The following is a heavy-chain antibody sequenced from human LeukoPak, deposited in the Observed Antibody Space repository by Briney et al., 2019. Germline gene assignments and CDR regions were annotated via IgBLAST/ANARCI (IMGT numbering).Heavy chain of an antibody. CDR2: MYYSGTT. D-gene: IGHD3-9*01. CDR1: GGSVSSSSYY. Sequence: PSETLSLTCTVSGGSVSSSSYYWGWIRQPPGKGLEWIGIMYYSGTTYHNPSLKSRVTISVDTSKNQFSLKLSSVTAADTAVYYCARLTYDIFTGYHHACFDYWGQGTLVTVSS. V-gene: IGHV4-39*01. J-gene: IGHJ4*02. CDR3: ARLTYDIFTGYHHACFDY.